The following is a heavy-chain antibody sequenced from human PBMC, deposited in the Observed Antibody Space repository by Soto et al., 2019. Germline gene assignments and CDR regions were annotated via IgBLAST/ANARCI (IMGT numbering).Heavy chain of an antibody. CDR2: IWYDGSNK. Sequence: QVQLVESGGGVVQPGRSLRLSCAASGFTFSSYGMHWVRQAPGKGLEWVAVIWYDGSNKYYADSVKGRFTISRDNSKNTLYLQMYSLRAEDTAVYYCARGTAAAYYGMDVWGQGTTVTVSS. CDR1: GFTFSSYG. V-gene: IGHV3-33*01. J-gene: IGHJ6*02. D-gene: IGHD6-25*01. CDR3: ARGTAAAYYGMDV.